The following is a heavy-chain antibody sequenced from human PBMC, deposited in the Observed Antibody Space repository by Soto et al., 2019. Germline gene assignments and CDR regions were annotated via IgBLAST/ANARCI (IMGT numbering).Heavy chain of an antibody. CDR1: GGSFSGYW. J-gene: IGHJ4*02. V-gene: IGHV4-34*12. Sequence: SETLSLTCTVYGGSFSGYWWTWIRQPPGRALEWIGEIVHSGTTNHNPSLESRVTISVDTSKNQFSLRLSSVTAADTAMYFCARGQILPYSSTWRPFDSWGQGTLVTVSS. CDR2: IVHSGTT. CDR3: ARGQILPYSSTWRPFDS. D-gene: IGHD6-13*01.